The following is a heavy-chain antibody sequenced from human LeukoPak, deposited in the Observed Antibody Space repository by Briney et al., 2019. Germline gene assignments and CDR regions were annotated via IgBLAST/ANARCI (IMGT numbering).Heavy chain of an antibody. CDR3: ARGRGYSYDPMGDY. CDR1: GFTFSSYG. CDR2: IWYDGSNK. Sequence: PGRSLRLSCAASGFTFSSYGMHWVRQAPGKGLEWVAVIWYDGSNKYYADSVKGRFTISRDNSKNTLYLQMNSLRAEDTAVYYCARGRGYSYDPMGDYWGQGTLVTVSS. J-gene: IGHJ4*02. V-gene: IGHV3-33*01. D-gene: IGHD5-18*01.